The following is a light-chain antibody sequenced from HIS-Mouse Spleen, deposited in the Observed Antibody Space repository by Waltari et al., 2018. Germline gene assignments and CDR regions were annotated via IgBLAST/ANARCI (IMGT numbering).Light chain of an antibody. V-gene: IGLV2-23*01. Sequence: QSALTQPASVSGSPGQSITISCTGTSSDVGSYNLVSWYQQHPGKAPKLMIYEGSKRPSGVANRLSGSKSGTTASLTISGLQAEDEADYYCCSYAGSSTNWVFGGGTKLTVL. J-gene: IGLJ3*02. CDR3: CSYAGSSTNWV. CDR2: EGS. CDR1: SSDVGSYNL.